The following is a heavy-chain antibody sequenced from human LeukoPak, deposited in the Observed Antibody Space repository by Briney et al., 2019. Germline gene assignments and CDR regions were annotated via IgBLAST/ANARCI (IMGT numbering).Heavy chain of an antibody. V-gene: IGHV3-43D*03. Sequence: GGSLRLSCAASGFTFDDYAMHWVRQAPGKGLEWVSLISWDGGSTYYADSVKGRFTISRDNSKNSLYLQMNSLRAEDTALYYCAKGQLVDYYYYYMDVWGKGTTVTVSS. CDR1: GFTFDDYA. D-gene: IGHD6-6*01. CDR3: AKGQLVDYYYYYMDV. J-gene: IGHJ6*03. CDR2: ISWDGGST.